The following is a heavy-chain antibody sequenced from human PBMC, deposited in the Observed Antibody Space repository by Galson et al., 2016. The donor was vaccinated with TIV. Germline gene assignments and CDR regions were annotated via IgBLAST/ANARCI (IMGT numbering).Heavy chain of an antibody. Sequence: SETLSLTCNVSGGSISNSGYFWSWIRQPPGKGLEWIATVYYSGTTYSNPSLQSRVTMSVDTSKTQFSLSLSSVTAADTAVYYCARLRQQLGSRGFFDVWGQGTMVTVSS. J-gene: IGHJ3*01. CDR1: GGSISNSGYF. V-gene: IGHV4-39*01. D-gene: IGHD6-13*01. CDR2: VYYSGTT. CDR3: ARLRQQLGSRGFFDV.